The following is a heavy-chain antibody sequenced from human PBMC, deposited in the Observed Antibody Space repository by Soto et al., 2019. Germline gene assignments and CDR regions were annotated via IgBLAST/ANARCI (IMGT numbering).Heavy chain of an antibody. V-gene: IGHV4-34*01. CDR1: GGSFSGYY. CDR3: ARDKITGLFDY. CDR2: INHSGST. Sequence: QVQLQQWGAGLLKPSETLSLTCAVYGGSFSGYYWTWIRQPPGTGLEWIGEINHSGSTNYNPSLKSRVTLSVDTAQNQFSLQLTSVTAADPAVYYCARDKITGLFDYWGQGTLVTVSS. J-gene: IGHJ4*02. D-gene: IGHD2-8*02.